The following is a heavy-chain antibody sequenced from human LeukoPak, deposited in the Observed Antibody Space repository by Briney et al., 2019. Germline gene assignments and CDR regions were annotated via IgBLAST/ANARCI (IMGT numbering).Heavy chain of an antibody. CDR1: GFTFSTYA. D-gene: IGHD4-23*01. CDR3: ARESLGGYYYGMDV. J-gene: IGHJ6*02. Sequence: GGSLRLSCAATGFTFSTYAMSWVRQAPGKGLEWVSGISGGSTSTYYADSVKGRFTISRDNSKNTLYLQMNSLRAEDTAVYYCARESLGGYYYGMDVWGQGTTVTVSS. CDR2: ISGGSTST. V-gene: IGHV3-23*01.